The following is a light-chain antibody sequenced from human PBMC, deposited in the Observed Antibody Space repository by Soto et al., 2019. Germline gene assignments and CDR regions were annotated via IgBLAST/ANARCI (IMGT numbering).Light chain of an antibody. Sequence: DIHITQSPSSLAAFVGDRVTITCRTSQTVSTYLSWCQQKPGEAPKLLIYAASTLQSGVPSRFSGSGSGTEFTLNITSLQPEDFATYFWQQSYSSPVTFGQGTKLE. J-gene: IGKJ2*01. CDR3: QQSYSSPVT. CDR2: AAS. CDR1: QTVSTY. V-gene: IGKV1-39*01.